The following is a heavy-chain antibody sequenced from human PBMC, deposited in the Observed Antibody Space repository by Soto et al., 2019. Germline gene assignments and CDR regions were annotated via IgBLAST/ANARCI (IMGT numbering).Heavy chain of an antibody. Sequence: EVQLVESGGGLIQPGGSLRLSCTASGFIVSSNYMSSVRQDQGKGLEWVSVIYSGGSTYYGDSVKGRFTISRDNSKTTRYIQMNNLRAEDTAVYHCARSPGGGPFDYWGQGTLVTVSS. D-gene: IGHD3-10*01. CDR2: IYSGGST. CDR3: ARSPGGGPFDY. J-gene: IGHJ4*02. V-gene: IGHV3-53*01. CDR1: GFIVSSNY.